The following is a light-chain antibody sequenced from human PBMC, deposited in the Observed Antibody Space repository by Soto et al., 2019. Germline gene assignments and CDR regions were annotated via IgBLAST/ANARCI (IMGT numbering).Light chain of an antibody. Sequence: DIQMTQSPSSLSASVGDRVTISCRASQSIRNYVSWYQQKPGTAPKLLIRAASTLHSGVPSRFSGSGSGTDFTLTISSLQIEDFATYFCQQTDSTPQTFGQGTNVEI. CDR2: AAS. CDR3: QQTDSTPQT. V-gene: IGKV1-39*01. CDR1: QSIRNY. J-gene: IGKJ1*01.